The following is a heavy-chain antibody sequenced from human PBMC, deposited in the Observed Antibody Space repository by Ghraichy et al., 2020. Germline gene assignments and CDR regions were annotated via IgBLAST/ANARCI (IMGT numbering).Heavy chain of an antibody. V-gene: IGHV1-46*01. D-gene: IGHD2-8*01. CDR3: ARGVFNGGFDY. Sequence: KVSCKASGYTFINYYLHWVRQAPGQGLEWMGFINPSGGSTSYAQKFQGRVTVTRDTSTSTVYMDLSSLRSEDTAVYYCARGVFNGGFDYWGQGTLVTVSS. J-gene: IGHJ4*02. CDR2: INPSGGST. CDR1: GYTFINYY.